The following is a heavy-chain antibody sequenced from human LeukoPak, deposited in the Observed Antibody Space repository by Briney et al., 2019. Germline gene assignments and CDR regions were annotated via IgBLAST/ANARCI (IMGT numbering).Heavy chain of an antibody. CDR3: VGRKSRTPSWFDP. D-gene: IGHD2-15*01. CDR1: GGSISSNNYY. J-gene: IGHJ5*02. V-gene: IGHV4-39*01. Sequence: SETLSLTCTVSGGSISSNNYYWAWIRQPPGKGLEWIATINYSGSTYYNPSLKSRVTVSVDTSKNQFSLRLTSVTAADTSIYYCVGRKSRTPSWFDPWGQGILVTVSS. CDR2: INYSGST.